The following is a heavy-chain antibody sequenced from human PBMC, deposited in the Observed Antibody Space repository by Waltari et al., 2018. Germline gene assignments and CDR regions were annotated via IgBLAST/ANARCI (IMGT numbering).Heavy chain of an antibody. CDR3: ASVIALAGARPAY. CDR1: GFTIDDSA. J-gene: IGHJ4*02. D-gene: IGHD6-19*01. V-gene: IGHV3-9*01. CDR2: ISWNSVRT. Sequence: EVQLVESGGDFVQPGRSLRFSCVALGFTIDDSAMHWVRQVPGKGLEWVSGISWNSVRTAYADSVKGRFTISRDNAKNSLFLEMNSLRVEDTAFYYCASVIALAGARPAYWGQGTLVTVSS.